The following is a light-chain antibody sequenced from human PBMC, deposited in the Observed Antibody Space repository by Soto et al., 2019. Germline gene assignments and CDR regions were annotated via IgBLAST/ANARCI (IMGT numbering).Light chain of an antibody. CDR2: SDD. V-gene: IGLV1-44*01. CDR3: AAWNDNLNGPSYV. J-gene: IGLJ1*01. CDR1: SYNIGSNA. Sequence: QSVLTQPPSASGTPGHKVTISCSGSSYNIGSNAVNWYQQVPGTAPKLLIYSDDQRPSGVPDRFSGSKSGTSASLAISGLQSEDEADYICAAWNDNLNGPSYVFGTGTKVTVL.